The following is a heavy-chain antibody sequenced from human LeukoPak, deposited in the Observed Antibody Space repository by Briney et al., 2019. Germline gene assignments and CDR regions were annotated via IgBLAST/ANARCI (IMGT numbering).Heavy chain of an antibody. CDR3: ARELVVANDAFDI. Sequence: QPGGSLRLSCAASGFTFSSYSMMWVRQAPGKGLEWVSYISSSSTTIHYADSVKGRFTISRDNAKNTLYLQMNSLRAEDTAVYYCARELVVANDAFDIWGQGTMVTVSS. CDR2: ISSSSTTI. D-gene: IGHD3-22*01. J-gene: IGHJ3*02. V-gene: IGHV3-48*04. CDR1: GFTFSSYS.